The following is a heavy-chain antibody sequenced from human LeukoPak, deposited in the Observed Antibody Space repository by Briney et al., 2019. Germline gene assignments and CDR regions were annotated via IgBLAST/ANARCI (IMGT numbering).Heavy chain of an antibody. CDR1: GFTFSSYA. CDR2: ISYDGSNK. CDR3: ARDKSSGSYPLYYFDY. V-gene: IGHV3-30-3*01. Sequence: GGSLRLSCAASGFTFSSYAMHWVRQAPGKGLEWVAVISYDGSNKYYADSVKGRFTISRDNSKNTLYLQMNSLRAEDTAVYYCARDKSSGSYPLYYFDYWGQGTLVTVSS. J-gene: IGHJ4*02. D-gene: IGHD1-26*01.